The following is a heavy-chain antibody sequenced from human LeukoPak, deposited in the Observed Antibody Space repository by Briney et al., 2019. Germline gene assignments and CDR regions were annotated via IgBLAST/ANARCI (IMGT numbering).Heavy chain of an antibody. Sequence: GGSLRLXCAASGFTFDDYGMSWVRQAPGKGLEGVSGINWNDGSTGYADSVKGRFTISRDNAKNSLYLQMNSLRAEDTALYYCARDPPTGYSSGWYFDYWGQGTLVTVSS. J-gene: IGHJ4*02. CDR1: GFTFDDYG. V-gene: IGHV3-20*04. CDR2: INWNDGST. CDR3: ARDPPTGYSSGWYFDY. D-gene: IGHD6-19*01.